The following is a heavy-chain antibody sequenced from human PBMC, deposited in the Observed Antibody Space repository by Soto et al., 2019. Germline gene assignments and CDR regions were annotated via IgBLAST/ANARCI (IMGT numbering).Heavy chain of an antibody. Sequence: EVQLVESGGGLIQPGGSLRLSCAVSGFTVSNNYMSWVRQAPGKGLEGVSVIYSGGYTAYGDSVKGRFTISRDNSKNTINHQKKTRGAPDTAVYSGATPPGGGGYWGQGTLVTVSS. V-gene: IGHV3-53*01. D-gene: IGHD3-10*01. CDR3: ATPPGGGGY. CDR2: IYSGGYT. CDR1: GFTVSNNY. J-gene: IGHJ4*02.